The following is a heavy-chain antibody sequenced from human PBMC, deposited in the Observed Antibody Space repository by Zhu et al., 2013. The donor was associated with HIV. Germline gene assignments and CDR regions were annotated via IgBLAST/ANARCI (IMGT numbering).Heavy chain of an antibody. CDR2: IIPIFGTA. J-gene: IGHJ3*02. D-gene: IGHD3-10*01. CDR1: GGTFSSYA. V-gene: IGHV1-69*01. Sequence: QVQLVQSGAEVKKPGSSVKVSCKASGGTFSSYAISWVRQAPGQGLEWMGGIIPIFGTANYAQKFQGRVTITADESTSTAYMELSSLRSEDTAVYYCARVIMVRGVIGNAFDIWGQGTMVTVSS. CDR3: ARVIMVRGVIGNAFDI.